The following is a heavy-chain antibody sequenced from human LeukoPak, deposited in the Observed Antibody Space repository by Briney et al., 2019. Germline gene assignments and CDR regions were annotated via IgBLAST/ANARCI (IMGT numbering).Heavy chain of an antibody. CDR2: IYYSGST. V-gene: IGHV4-59*12. CDR1: GGSISSYY. CDR3: ARIPSPGWFDP. Sequence: PSETLSLTCTVSGGSISSYYWSWIRQPPGKGLEWIGYIYYSGSTNYNPSLKSRVTISVDTSKNQFSLKLTSVTAADTAVYYCARIPSPGWFDPWGQGTLVTVSS. J-gene: IGHJ5*02.